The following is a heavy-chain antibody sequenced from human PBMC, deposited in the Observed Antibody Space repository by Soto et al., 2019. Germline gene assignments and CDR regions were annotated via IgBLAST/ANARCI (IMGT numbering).Heavy chain of an antibody. V-gene: IGHV4-59*08. CDR2: VYYPGTT. CDR3: ARLGGYYQSLDT. Sequence: WIWIRQPPGTGLEWIGYVYYPGTTTYSPSLKSRVTISVDTSMNQISLKLGSVTAADTAFYYCARLGGYYQSLDTWCQGTLVTVSS. J-gene: IGHJ5*02. D-gene: IGHD3-22*01.